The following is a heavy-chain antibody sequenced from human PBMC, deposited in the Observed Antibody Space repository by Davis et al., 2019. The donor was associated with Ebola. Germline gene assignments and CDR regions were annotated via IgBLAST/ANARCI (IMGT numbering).Heavy chain of an antibody. CDR3: ASQGAREGGTPTYYYYYGMDV. Sequence: ASVKVSCKASGYTFTSYAMHWVRQAPGQRLEWMGWINAGNGNTKYSQKFQGRVTITRDTSASTAYMELSSLRSEDTAVYYCASQGAREGGTPTYYYYYGMDVWGQGTTVTVSS. J-gene: IGHJ6*02. V-gene: IGHV1-3*01. D-gene: IGHD1-14*01. CDR2: INAGNGNT. CDR1: GYTFTSYA.